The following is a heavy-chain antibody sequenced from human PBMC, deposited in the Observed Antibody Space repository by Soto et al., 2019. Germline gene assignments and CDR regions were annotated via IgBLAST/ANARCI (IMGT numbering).Heavy chain of an antibody. CDR3: AREAVFGLTMHYYHYMDV. Sequence: GGSLRLSCTASGFSVSSNYMSWIRQAPEKGLEWVSVVYRSDDTNYADSVKGRFTISRDTSENTLYLHMNNLRADDTAVYYCAREAVFGLTMHYYHYMDVWGKGTTVTVSS. D-gene: IGHD3-3*01. J-gene: IGHJ6*03. CDR1: GFSVSSNY. CDR2: VYRSDDT. V-gene: IGHV3-66*01.